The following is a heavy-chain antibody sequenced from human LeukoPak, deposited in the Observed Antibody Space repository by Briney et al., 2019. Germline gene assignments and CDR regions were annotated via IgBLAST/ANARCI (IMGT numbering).Heavy chain of an antibody. CDR1: GFTFNTYG. CDR2: ISTTGTTV. V-gene: IGHV3-48*04. J-gene: IGHJ4*02. Sequence: GGSLRLSCAASGFTFNTYGMNWVRQAPGKGLEWVSYISTTGTTVYYADSVKGRFTISRDNVKNSLYLQMNGLRAEDTAFYYCARGGDYGDYVDFAYWGQGTLVTVSS. D-gene: IGHD4-17*01. CDR3: ARGGDYGDYVDFAY.